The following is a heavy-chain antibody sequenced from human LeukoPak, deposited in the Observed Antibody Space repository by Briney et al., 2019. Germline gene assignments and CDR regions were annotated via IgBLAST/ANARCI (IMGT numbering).Heavy chain of an antibody. CDR3: ASPKMDSGSYWRAFDI. Sequence: PGGSLRFSCAASGFTSSSSWMTWVRQAPGKRLEWVAHIQQDGSEKNYVDSVKGRFTISRENAKNSLSLQMNSLRAEHTAVYYCASPKMDSGSYWRAFDIWGHGTMVTVSS. J-gene: IGHJ3*02. CDR2: IQQDGSEK. CDR1: GFTSSSSW. V-gene: IGHV3-7*01. D-gene: IGHD1-26*01.